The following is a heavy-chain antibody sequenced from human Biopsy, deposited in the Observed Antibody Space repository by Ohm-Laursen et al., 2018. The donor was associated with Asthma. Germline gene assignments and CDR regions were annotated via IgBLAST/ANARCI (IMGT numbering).Heavy chain of an antibody. CDR1: PGSFSGFF. CDR2: TNERGVT. J-gene: IGHJ6*02. Sequence: TLSLTCDVYPGSFSGFFWTWIRQSPGKGLEWIGETNERGVTNNNPSLRSRVIISIDTYWNRVTLKLTSVTAADTAVYYCARGPELDVWGQGTTVTVSS. CDR3: ARGPELDV. V-gene: IGHV4-34*01.